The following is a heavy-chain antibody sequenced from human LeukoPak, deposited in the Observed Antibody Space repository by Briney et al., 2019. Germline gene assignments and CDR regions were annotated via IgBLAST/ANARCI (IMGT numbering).Heavy chain of an antibody. V-gene: IGHV1-69*05. CDR2: IIPIFGTA. J-gene: IGHJ6*03. CDR1: GGTFSSYA. D-gene: IGHD2-2*02. Sequence: ASVKVSCKASGGTFSSYAISWVRQAPGQGLEWMGGIIPIFGTANYAQKFQGRVTITTDESTSTAYMELSSLRSEDTAVYYCARVVPAAILPTIYYYMDVWGKGTTVTVSS. CDR3: ARVVPAAILPTIYYYMDV.